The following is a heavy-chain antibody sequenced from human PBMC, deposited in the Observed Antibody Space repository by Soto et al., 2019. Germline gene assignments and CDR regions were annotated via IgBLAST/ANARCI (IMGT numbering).Heavy chain of an antibody. CDR1: GGTFDRGT. Sequence: QVHLVQSGSEVKRPGSSVKVSCKASGGTFDRGTITWVRQAPGQGFEWMGSIIPIVGIPNYAQNFQGRVTITADTSTTTVFMDLSSLRSEDTAVYYCARNSGSYPGSWGQGTLVIVSS. D-gene: IGHD1-26*01. CDR2: IIPIVGIP. CDR3: ARNSGSYPGS. V-gene: IGHV1-69*02. J-gene: IGHJ5*02.